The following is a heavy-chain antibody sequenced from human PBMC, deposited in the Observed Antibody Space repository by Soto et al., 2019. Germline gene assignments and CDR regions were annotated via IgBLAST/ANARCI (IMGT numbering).Heavy chain of an antibody. D-gene: IGHD3-16*01. CDR1: HDSISNYY. J-gene: IGHJ6*02. V-gene: IGHV4-59*01. Sequence: SETLSLTCSVSHDSISNYYWSWIRQAPGKGLEWIGYITYSGTTNYNPSLKSRLTMSLDTPKNQLSLKLTSVTAADTAVYYCARGWGEREGYLMDVWGQGTTVT. CDR3: ARGWGEREGYLMDV. CDR2: ITYSGTT.